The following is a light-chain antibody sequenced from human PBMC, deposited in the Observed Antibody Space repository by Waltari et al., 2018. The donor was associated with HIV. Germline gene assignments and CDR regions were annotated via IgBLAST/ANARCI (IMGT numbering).Light chain of an antibody. Sequence: EIVLTQSPGTLSLSPGERATLSCRSSQSISSRYLAWYQQKPGQAPRVIIYGASTRATGIPDRFSGSESGTDFTLTISRLEPEDFAVYYCQQYGSSPLYIFGQGTKLEIK. CDR3: QQYGSSPLYI. CDR2: GAS. V-gene: IGKV3-20*01. CDR1: QSISSRY. J-gene: IGKJ2*01.